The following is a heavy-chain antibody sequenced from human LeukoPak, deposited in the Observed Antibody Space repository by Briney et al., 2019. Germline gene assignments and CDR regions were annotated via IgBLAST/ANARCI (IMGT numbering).Heavy chain of an antibody. J-gene: IGHJ4*02. CDR3: ARSLIVASEDY. V-gene: IGHV3-11*04. CDR2: ISASGAVP. Sequence: PGGSLRLSCAASGFRFDSFYMGWIRQVPGKGLDYIALISASGAVPYYAESVEGRFTISRDNAKNSVSLQMNSLSADDTAIYYCARSLIVASEDYWGQGTQVILSS. D-gene: IGHD3-22*01. CDR1: GFRFDSFY.